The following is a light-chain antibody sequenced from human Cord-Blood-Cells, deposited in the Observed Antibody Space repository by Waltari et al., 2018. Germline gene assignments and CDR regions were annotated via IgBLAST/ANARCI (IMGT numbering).Light chain of an antibody. J-gene: IGKJ1*01. Sequence: DIQMTQSPSSLSASVGDRVTITCRASKSISSYLNWYQQKPGKAPKLLIYAASSLQSGVPSRFSGSGSGTDFTLTISSLQPEDFATYYCQQSYRTPRTFGQGTKVEIK. CDR1: KSISSY. V-gene: IGKV1-39*01. CDR3: QQSYRTPRT. CDR2: AAS.